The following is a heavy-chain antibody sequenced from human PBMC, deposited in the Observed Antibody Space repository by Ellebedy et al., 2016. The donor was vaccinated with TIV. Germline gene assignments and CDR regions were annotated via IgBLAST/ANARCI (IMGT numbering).Heavy chain of an antibody. Sequence: SETLSLXXTVSGGSISGYYWSWIRQPPGRGLEWIGYIYDTGNTNYNPSLKSRVTMSIDTSKNRFSLKLTSVTAADTAVYYCARHQENYDSGAYSLSYFDYWGQGTLVTVSS. D-gene: IGHD3-22*01. CDR2: IYDTGNT. V-gene: IGHV4-59*08. CDR1: GGSISGYY. J-gene: IGHJ4*02. CDR3: ARHQENYDSGAYSLSYFDY.